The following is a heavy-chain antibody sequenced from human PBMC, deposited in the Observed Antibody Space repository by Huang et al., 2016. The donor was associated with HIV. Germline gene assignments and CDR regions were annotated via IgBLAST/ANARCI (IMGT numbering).Heavy chain of an antibody. CDR1: EYTLTALS. CDR2: VDPEIGET. CDR3: ATGFDVFFDF. J-gene: IGHJ4*02. Sequence: QVQLVPSRAEVKKPGASVKVSCKVSEYTLTALSIHWVRQPPGKGLEWMGGVDPEIGETIDAQKFQGRFTMTEDTSTETAFMELSGLRPEDTAVYYCATGFDVFFDFWGQGTLVTVSS. V-gene: IGHV1-24*01. D-gene: IGHD3-9*01.